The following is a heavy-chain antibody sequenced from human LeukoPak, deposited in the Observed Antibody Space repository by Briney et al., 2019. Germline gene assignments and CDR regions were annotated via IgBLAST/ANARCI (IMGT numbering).Heavy chain of an antibody. Sequence: SETLSLTCTVSGGSISGSSYYWGWIRQPPGKGLEWIGSIYYSGSTYYNPSLKSRVTISVDTSKNQFSLKLSSVTAADTAVYYCASQQASYAGAFDIWGQGTMVTVSS. J-gene: IGHJ3*02. CDR2: IYYSGST. CDR1: GGSISGSSYY. D-gene: IGHD1-26*01. CDR3: ASQQASYAGAFDI. V-gene: IGHV4-39*01.